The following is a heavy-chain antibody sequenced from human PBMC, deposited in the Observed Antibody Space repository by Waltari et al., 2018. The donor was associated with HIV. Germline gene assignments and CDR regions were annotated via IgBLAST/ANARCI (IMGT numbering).Heavy chain of an antibody. D-gene: IGHD2-15*01. Sequence: EVQLVVSGGGLVKPGGSLRLSCAASGFSFTPCNLHWVRQAPGKGLEWVSSISTSSSYIYYADSVKGRFTISRDNAKNSLYLQLNSLRAEDTAVYYCAREGRTRQGRDYYYHGMDVWGQGTTVTVSS. CDR2: ISTSSSYI. J-gene: IGHJ6*02. V-gene: IGHV3-21*01. CDR1: GFSFTPCN. CDR3: AREGRTRQGRDYYYHGMDV.